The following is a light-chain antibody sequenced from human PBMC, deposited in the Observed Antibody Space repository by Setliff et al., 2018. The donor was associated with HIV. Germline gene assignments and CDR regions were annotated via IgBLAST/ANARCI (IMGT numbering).Light chain of an antibody. CDR1: SSDVGGYNY. Sequence: QSALAQPRSVSGSPGQSVTISCTGTSSDVGGYNYASWYQQHPSKAPKLLIYDLSKRPSGIPDRFSGSKSGNTASLTIPGLQAEDEADYYCCSYAGSYTYVFGTGTKVTVL. CDR2: DLS. J-gene: IGLJ1*01. V-gene: IGLV2-11*01. CDR3: CSYAGSYTYV.